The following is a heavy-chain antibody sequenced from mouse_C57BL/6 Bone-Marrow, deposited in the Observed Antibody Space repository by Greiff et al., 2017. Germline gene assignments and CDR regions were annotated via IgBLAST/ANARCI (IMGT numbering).Heavy chain of an antibody. CDR2: IDPSDSYT. J-gene: IGHJ2*01. CDR3: ARRAYYYGSSPLFDY. CDR1: GYTFTSYW. Sequence: VQLQQPGAELVTPGASVKLSCKASGYTFTSYWMHWVKQRPGQGLEWIGEIDPSDSYTNYNQKFKGKSTLTVDKSSSTAYMQLSSLTSEDSAVYYCARRAYYYGSSPLFDYWGQGTTLTVSS. V-gene: IGHV1-69*01. D-gene: IGHD1-1*01.